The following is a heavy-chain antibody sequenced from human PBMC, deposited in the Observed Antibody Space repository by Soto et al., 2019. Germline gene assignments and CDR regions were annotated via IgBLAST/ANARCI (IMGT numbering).Heavy chain of an antibody. CDR1: EDSFSNYW. CDR3: ARGPYYDGLNYFDY. Sequence: GESLKISCKGSEDSFSNYWIDWVHQMPGKGLEWMGITYPGDSETRYSPSFQGQVTISVDKSTSTAYLQWSSLKASDTAMYYCARGPYYDGLNYFDYWGQGTLVTVS. D-gene: IGHD3-22*01. CDR2: TYPGDSET. J-gene: IGHJ4*02. V-gene: IGHV5-51*07.